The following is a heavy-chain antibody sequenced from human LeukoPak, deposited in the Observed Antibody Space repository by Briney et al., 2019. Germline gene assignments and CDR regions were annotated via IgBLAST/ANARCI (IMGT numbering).Heavy chain of an antibody. Sequence: PVGSLRLSCAASGLTFSSYWMSWVRQAPGKGLEWVANIKQDGSEKHYVDSVTGRFTISRDNTKNSLYLQMNSLRADDTAVYYCARDLAGPPQEAFDIWGQGTMVTVSS. CDR2: IKQDGSEK. V-gene: IGHV3-7*01. CDR1: GLTFSSYW. J-gene: IGHJ3*02. CDR3: ARDLAGPPQEAFDI.